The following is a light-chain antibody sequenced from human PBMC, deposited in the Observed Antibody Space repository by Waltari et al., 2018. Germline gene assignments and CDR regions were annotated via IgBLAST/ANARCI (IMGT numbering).Light chain of an antibody. J-gene: IGKJ2*01. CDR1: QSVSNN. CDR2: GAS. CDR3: QQYSSWPPLYT. V-gene: IGKV3-15*01. Sequence: EIVMTQSPATLSVSPGERATLSCRASQSVSNNLAWYQQKQGQAPRLLIYGASTRATGTPARFSGSGSGTEFTLTISSMQSEDFALYYCQQYSSWPPLYTFGQGTRLEIK.